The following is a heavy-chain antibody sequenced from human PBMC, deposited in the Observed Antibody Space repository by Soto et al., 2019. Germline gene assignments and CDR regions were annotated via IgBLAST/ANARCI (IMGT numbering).Heavy chain of an antibody. Sequence: VGTLGLSCAASGFSFSDSAMHWVRQAPGKRLEYVSAISTNGRSTYYADSVKGRFTISRDNSKNTVHLQMSSLRAEDTAVYYWIVNLFGVVRFDSWDQGTQVTVAS. CDR3: IVNLFGVVRFDS. D-gene: IGHD3-3*01. CDR2: ISTNGRST. CDR1: GFSFSDSA. J-gene: IGHJ4*02. V-gene: IGHV3-64D*06.